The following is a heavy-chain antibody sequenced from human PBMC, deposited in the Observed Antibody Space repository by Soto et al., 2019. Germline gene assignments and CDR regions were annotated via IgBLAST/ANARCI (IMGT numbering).Heavy chain of an antibody. CDR2: IRTKANTYAT. V-gene: IGHV3-73*02. CDR1: GFTFSGSA. CDR3: TRPLMDV. Sequence: EVQLVESGGGLVQPGGSLKLSCAASGFTFSGSAMHWVRQASGKGLEWVGRIRTKANTYATAYAESVKGRFTISRDDSKNTAYLQMNSLKTEDTAVYYCTRPLMDVWGQGTTVTVSS. J-gene: IGHJ6*02.